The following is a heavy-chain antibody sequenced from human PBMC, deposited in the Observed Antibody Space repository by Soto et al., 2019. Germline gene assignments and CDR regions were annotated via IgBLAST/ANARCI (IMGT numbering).Heavy chain of an antibody. J-gene: IGHJ4*02. CDR1: GFTFTRYS. Sequence: GGSLRLFCAASGFTFTRYSMNWVRQAPGKGLEWVSSISSTTNYIYYGDSMKGRFTISRDNAKNSLYLEMNSLRAEDTAVYYCARESEDLTSNFDYWGQGTLVTVSS. CDR3: ARESEDLTSNFDY. CDR2: ISSTTNYI. V-gene: IGHV3-21*06.